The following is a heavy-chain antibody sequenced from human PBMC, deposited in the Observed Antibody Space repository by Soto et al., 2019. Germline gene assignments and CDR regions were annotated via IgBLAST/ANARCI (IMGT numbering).Heavy chain of an antibody. CDR3: DRGCSSTSCYTGFDP. V-gene: IGHV4-30-2*01. Sequence: SETLSLTCAVSGGSISSGPYSWSWLRQAPGKGLEWIGYIYHSGITHYNPSLKSRVTISLDRSKNQLSLRLSPVTAADTAVYYCDRGCSSTSCYTGFDPWGQGTQVTVSS. CDR1: GGSISSGPYS. J-gene: IGHJ5*02. CDR2: IYHSGIT. D-gene: IGHD2-2*02.